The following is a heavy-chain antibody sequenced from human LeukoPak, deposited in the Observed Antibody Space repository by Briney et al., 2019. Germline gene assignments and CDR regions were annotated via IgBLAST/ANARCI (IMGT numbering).Heavy chain of an antibody. V-gene: IGHV1-18*01. CDR2: ISAYNGNT. J-gene: IGHJ6*03. CDR3: ARVGKGYSYGYYYYMDV. D-gene: IGHD5-18*01. Sequence: GASVKVSCKASGYTFTSYGISWVRQAPGQGLEWMGWISAYNGNTNYAQKLQGRVTMTTDTSTSTAYMELRSLRPDDTAVYYCARVGKGYSYGYYYYMDVWGKGTTVTISS. CDR1: GYTFTSYG.